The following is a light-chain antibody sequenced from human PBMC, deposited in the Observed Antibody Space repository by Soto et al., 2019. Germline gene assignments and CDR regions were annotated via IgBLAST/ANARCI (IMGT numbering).Light chain of an antibody. CDR1: QSVSSN. J-gene: IGKJ1*01. V-gene: IGKV3-15*01. Sequence: EIVMTQSPATLSVSPGERATLSCRASQSVSSNLAWYQQKPGQAPRLLIYGASTRATGIPARFSGSGSGTEFTLTISSLQSEDFAVYYCQQYNNWPRTFGQRTKVELK. CDR2: GAS. CDR3: QQYNNWPRT.